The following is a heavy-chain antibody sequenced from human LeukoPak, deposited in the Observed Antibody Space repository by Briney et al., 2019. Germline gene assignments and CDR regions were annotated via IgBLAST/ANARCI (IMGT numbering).Heavy chain of an antibody. CDR3: ASYGGNEGAVPDY. D-gene: IGHD4-23*01. V-gene: IGHV4-39*01. J-gene: IGHJ4*02. Sequence: SETLSLTCTVSGGSISSSSYYWGWIRQPPGKGLEWIGSIYYSGSTYYNPSLKSRVTISVDTSKNQFSLKLSSVTVADTAVYYCASYGGNEGAVPDYWGQGTLVTVSS. CDR1: GGSISSSSYY. CDR2: IYYSGST.